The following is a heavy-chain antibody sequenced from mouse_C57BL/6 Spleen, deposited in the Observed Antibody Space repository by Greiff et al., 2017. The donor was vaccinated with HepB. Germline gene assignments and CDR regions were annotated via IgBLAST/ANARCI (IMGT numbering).Heavy chain of an antibody. J-gene: IGHJ2*01. V-gene: IGHV1-15*01. CDR2: IDPETGGT. D-gene: IGHD1-1*01. CDR3: TRGAITTGGY. Sequence: QVQLQQSGAELVRPGASVTLSCKASGYTFTDYEMHWVKQPPVHGLEWIGAIDPETGGTAYNQKFKGKAILTADKSSSTAYMELRSLTSEDSAVYYCTRGAITTGGYWGQGTTLTVSS. CDR1: GYTFTDYE.